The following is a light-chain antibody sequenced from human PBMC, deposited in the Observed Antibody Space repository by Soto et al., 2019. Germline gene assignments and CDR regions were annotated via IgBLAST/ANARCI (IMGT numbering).Light chain of an antibody. CDR1: SSDVGGYNY. Sequence: QSALTQPASVSGSPGQSITISCTGSSSDVGGYNYVSWYQQHPGKAPKVMINDVSNRPSGVSNRFSGSKSGNTASLTTSGLQAEDGADYYCTSYTTSSPHVVFGGGTKLTVL. CDR2: DVS. V-gene: IGLV2-14*01. J-gene: IGLJ2*01. CDR3: TSYTTSSPHVV.